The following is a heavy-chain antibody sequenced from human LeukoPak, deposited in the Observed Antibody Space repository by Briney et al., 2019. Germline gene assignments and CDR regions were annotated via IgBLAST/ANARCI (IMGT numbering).Heavy chain of an antibody. V-gene: IGHV3-23*01. Sequence: GGSLRLSCAASGFTFSSYAMSWVRQAPGKGLEWVSAISGSGGSTYYADSVKGRFTISRDNSKNTLYLQMNSLRAEDTAVYYCAKDRQRFAAAGTIFDYWGQGTLVTVSS. CDR3: AKDRQRFAAAGTIFDY. D-gene: IGHD6-13*01. CDR1: GFTFSSYA. CDR2: ISGSGGST. J-gene: IGHJ4*02.